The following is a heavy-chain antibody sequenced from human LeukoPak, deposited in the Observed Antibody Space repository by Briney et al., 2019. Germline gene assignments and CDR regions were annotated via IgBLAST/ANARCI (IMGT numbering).Heavy chain of an antibody. D-gene: IGHD6-13*01. V-gene: IGHV4-30-2*01. Sequence: PSQTLSLTCTVSGGSISSGGYYWSWIRQPPGRGLEWIGEINHSESTNYNPSLKSRVTISVDTSKNQFSLKLSSVTAADTAVYYCARGLLAAAVDYWGQGTLVTVSS. CDR3: ARGLLAAAVDY. CDR2: INHSEST. J-gene: IGHJ4*02. CDR1: GGSISSGGYY.